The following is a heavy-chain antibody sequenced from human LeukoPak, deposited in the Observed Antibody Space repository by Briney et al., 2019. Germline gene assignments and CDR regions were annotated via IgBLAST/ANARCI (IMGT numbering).Heavy chain of an antibody. Sequence: ASVQVSCKASGYTFTSYDINWVRQATGQGLAWIGWMHPNSVNTVYAQKFQGRVTIPRNTSIRTVYLVLSSVRSEDTAVYYCARGRASRITIFGVVKTYNWFDPWGQGTLVTVSS. V-gene: IGHV1-8*01. CDR3: ARGRASRITIFGVVKTYNWFDP. CDR1: GYTFTSYD. D-gene: IGHD3-3*01. CDR2: MHPNSVNT. J-gene: IGHJ5*02.